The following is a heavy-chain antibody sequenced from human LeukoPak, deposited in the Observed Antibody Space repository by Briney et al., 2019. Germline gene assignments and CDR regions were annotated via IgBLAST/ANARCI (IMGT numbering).Heavy chain of an antibody. CDR1: GFTFSSYS. V-gene: IGHV3-21*04. CDR2: ISSSSSYI. CDR3: ATAGRELLAEIDY. D-gene: IGHD3-10*01. J-gene: IGHJ4*02. Sequence: PGGSLRLSCAASGFTFSSYSMNWVRQAPGKGLEWVSSISSSSSYIYYADSVKGRFTISRDNAKNSLYLQINSLRADDTAVYYCATAGRELLAEIDYWGQGTLVTVSS.